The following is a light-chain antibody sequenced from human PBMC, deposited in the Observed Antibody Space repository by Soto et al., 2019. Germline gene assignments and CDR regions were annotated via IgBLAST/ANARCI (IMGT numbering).Light chain of an antibody. Sequence: EIVMTQSPATLSVSPGERATLSCRASQSVSSTLAWYHQKPGQAPRLLIYGASTRATDIPGRFSGSGSGTESTFTTGSLQSEDFAVYYCQQYNNWHSYSFGQGTKLEIK. V-gene: IGKV3-15*01. CDR3: QQYNNWHSYS. CDR2: GAS. J-gene: IGKJ2*01. CDR1: QSVSST.